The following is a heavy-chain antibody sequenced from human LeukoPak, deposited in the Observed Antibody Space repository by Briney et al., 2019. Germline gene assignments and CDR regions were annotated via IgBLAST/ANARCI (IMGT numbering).Heavy chain of an antibody. J-gene: IGHJ4*02. V-gene: IGHV3-53*01. CDR1: GLTVSSNY. Sequence: GGSPRLSCAVSGLTVSSNYMSWVRQAPGKGLEWVSAIYSGGSTFYADSVKGRFTISRDNSKNTLYLQMNSLRAEDTAVYYCARDPYNSGSSYFDYWGQGTLVTVSA. D-gene: IGHD3-10*01. CDR2: IYSGGST. CDR3: ARDPYNSGSSYFDY.